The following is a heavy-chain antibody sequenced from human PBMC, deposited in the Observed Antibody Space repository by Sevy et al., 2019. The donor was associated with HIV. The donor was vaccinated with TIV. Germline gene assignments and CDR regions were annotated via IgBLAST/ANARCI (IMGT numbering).Heavy chain of an antibody. D-gene: IGHD1-26*01. Sequence: SETLSLTCTVSGGSITSLYWNWIRQPPGKGLEWIANIYYDGHINYNPSLKSRVTLSLDTSKNQFALRLSSVTAADTAMYYCAGENAWGRGYSWGQGTLVTVSS. CDR1: GGSITSLY. CDR2: IYYDGHI. CDR3: AGENAWGRGYS. V-gene: IGHV4-59*08. J-gene: IGHJ4*02.